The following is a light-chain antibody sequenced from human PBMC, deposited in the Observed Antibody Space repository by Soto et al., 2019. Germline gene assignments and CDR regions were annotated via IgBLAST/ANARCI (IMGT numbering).Light chain of an antibody. Sequence: EIVMTQSPATLSVSPGERATLSCRASQSVSSNLAWYQQKPGQAPRRLIYGASTRATGIPARFSGSGSGTEFTLTISSLQSEDFAVYYCQQYNNWPRGFGQGTKLEIK. CDR1: QSVSSN. J-gene: IGKJ2*03. CDR2: GAS. CDR3: QQYNNWPRG. V-gene: IGKV3-15*01.